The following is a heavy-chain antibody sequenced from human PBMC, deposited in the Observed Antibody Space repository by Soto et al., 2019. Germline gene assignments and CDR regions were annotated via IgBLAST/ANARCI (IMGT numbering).Heavy chain of an antibody. D-gene: IGHD2-2*01. CDR1: GGSFSGYY. CDR3: ARENGRGYCSSTSCYENSSSYYKDV. Sequence: SETLSLSCAVSGGSFSGYYWSWIRQPPGKGLEWIGEINHSGSTNYNPSLKSRVTISVDTSKNQFSLKLSSVTAADTAVYYCARENGRGYCSSTSCYENSSSYYKDVSGKGTTVT. CDR2: INHSGST. V-gene: IGHV4-34*01. J-gene: IGHJ6*03.